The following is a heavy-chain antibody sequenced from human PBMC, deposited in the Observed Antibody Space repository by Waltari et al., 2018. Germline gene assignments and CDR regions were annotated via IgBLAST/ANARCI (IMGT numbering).Heavy chain of an antibody. CDR1: GFTFSSYA. Sequence: EVQLVESGGGLVQPGGSLRLSCAASGFTFSSYAMSWVRQAPGKGLEWVSAISGSGGSTDYADSVKGRFTIARDNAKNTLYLQMNSVRAEDTAVYYCAKGEVREQWLVRGSVFDYWGQGTLVTVSS. V-gene: IGHV3-23*04. CDR3: AKGEVREQWLVRGSVFDY. D-gene: IGHD6-19*01. J-gene: IGHJ4*02. CDR2: ISGSGGST.